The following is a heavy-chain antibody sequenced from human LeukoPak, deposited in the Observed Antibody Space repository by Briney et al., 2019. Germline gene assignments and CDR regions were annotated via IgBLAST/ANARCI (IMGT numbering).Heavy chain of an antibody. D-gene: IGHD2-2*01. CDR1: GFTFSSYW. Sequence: GGSLRLSCAASGFTFSSYWMHWVRQAPGKGLVWVSRINSDGSSTSYADSVKGRFTISRDNAKNTLYLQMNSLRAEDTAVYYXXRVTVGGIVVVPAAMFWDYYYYYMDVWGKGTTVTVSS. V-gene: IGHV3-74*01. CDR2: INSDGSST. J-gene: IGHJ6*03. CDR3: XRVTVGGIVVVPAAMFWDYYYYYMDV.